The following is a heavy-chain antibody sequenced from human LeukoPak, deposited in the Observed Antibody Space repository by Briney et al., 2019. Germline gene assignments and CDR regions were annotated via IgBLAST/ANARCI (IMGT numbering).Heavy chain of an antibody. CDR2: LYSNGGK. J-gene: IGHJ5*02. CDR1: GFSVSSCG. Sequence: GGSLRLSCVASGFSVSSCGMSWVRQAPGKAPEWVSLLYSNGGKYYADSVQARFVISRDNSKNTLYLQMNNLRVEDTAVYHCVRDRAEGRAWVEFDPWGQGTVVTVSS. V-gene: IGHV3-66*03. CDR3: VRDRAEGRAWVEFDP.